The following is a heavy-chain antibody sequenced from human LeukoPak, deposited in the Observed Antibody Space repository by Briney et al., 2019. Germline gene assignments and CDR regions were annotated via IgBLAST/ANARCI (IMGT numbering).Heavy chain of an antibody. V-gene: IGHV4-34*01. CDR1: GGSFSGYY. CDR3: ARRYDYVWGGYRYRPISHDY. D-gene: IGHD3-16*02. J-gene: IGHJ4*02. Sequence: SETLSLTCAVYGGSFSGYYWSWIRQPPGKGLEWIGEINHSGSTNYNPSLKSRVTISVDTSKNQFSLKLSSVTAADTAVYYCARRYDYVWGGYRYRPISHDYWGQGTLVTVSS. CDR2: INHSGST.